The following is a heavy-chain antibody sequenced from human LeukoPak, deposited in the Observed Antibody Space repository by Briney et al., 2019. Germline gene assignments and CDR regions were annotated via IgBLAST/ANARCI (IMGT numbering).Heavy chain of an antibody. Sequence: SETLSLTCIVSGGSISSHYWSWIRQTPGKGLEYIGYIYYSGSTDYNPSLKSRVTISLDTSKSQFSLHLSSVTAADTAVYYCARRSGVLDSCDSRYYFDHWGQGTLVTVSS. D-gene: IGHD3-22*01. V-gene: IGHV4-59*11. CDR2: IYYSGST. CDR3: ARRSGVLDSCDSRYYFDH. J-gene: IGHJ4*02. CDR1: GGSISSHY.